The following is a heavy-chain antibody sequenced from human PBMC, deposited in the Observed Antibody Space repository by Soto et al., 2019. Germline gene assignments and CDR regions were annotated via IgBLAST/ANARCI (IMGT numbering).Heavy chain of an antibody. V-gene: IGHV4-39*01. D-gene: IGHD6-19*01. CDR1: GGSISSSSYY. CDR3: ARRPRIAVAGTVTDY. Sequence: QLQLQESGPGLVKPSETLSLTCTVSGGSISSSSYYWGWIRQPPGKGLEWIGSIYYSGSTYYNPSPKSRVTISVDTSKNQFSLKLSSVTAADTAVYYCARRPRIAVAGTVTDYWGQGTLVTVSS. CDR2: IYYSGST. J-gene: IGHJ4*02.